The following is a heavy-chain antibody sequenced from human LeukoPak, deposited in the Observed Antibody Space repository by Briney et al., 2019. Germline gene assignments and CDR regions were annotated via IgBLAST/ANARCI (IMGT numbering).Heavy chain of an antibody. D-gene: IGHD1-26*01. J-gene: IGHJ4*02. CDR1: GFTFSSYG. Sequence: GGSLRLSCAASGFTFSSYGMSWVRQAPGKGLEWVSAISGSGGSTYYADSVKGRFTISRDNSKNTLHLQMNSLRAEDTAVYYCAKGVGSYPLDYWGQGTLVTVSS. V-gene: IGHV3-23*01. CDR2: ISGSGGST. CDR3: AKGVGSYPLDY.